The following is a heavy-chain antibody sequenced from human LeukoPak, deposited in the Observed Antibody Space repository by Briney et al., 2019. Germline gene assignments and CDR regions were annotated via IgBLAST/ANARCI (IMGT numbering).Heavy chain of an antibody. CDR3: AKDRYSSSWYVRGPLDY. J-gene: IGHJ4*02. CDR1: GFTFSSYA. V-gene: IGHV3-23*01. Sequence: SGGSLRFSCAASGFTFSSYAMSWVRQAPGKGLEWVSAISGSGGSTYYADSVKGRFTISRDNSKNTLYLQMNNLRAEDTAVYYCAKDRYSSSWYVRGPLDYWGQGTLVTVSS. CDR2: ISGSGGST. D-gene: IGHD6-13*01.